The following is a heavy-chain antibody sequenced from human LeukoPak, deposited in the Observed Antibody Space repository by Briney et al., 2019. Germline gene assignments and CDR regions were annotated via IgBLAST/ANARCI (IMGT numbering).Heavy chain of an antibody. V-gene: IGHV3-13*01. Sequence: PGGSLRLSCAASGFTFSSYDMHWVRQATGKGLEWVSAIGTAGDTYYPGSVKGRFTISRENAKNSLCLQMNSLRAGDTAVYYCARAAPDYGGGNFDYWGQGTLVTVSS. CDR2: IGTAGDT. CDR1: GFTFSSYD. J-gene: IGHJ4*02. D-gene: IGHD4-23*01. CDR3: ARAAPDYGGGNFDY.